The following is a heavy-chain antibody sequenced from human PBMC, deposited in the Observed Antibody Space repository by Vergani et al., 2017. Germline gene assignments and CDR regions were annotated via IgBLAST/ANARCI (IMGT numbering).Heavy chain of an antibody. J-gene: IGHJ3*02. CDR1: GFPFSSYS. CDR2: ISSSSRYI. Sequence: VQLVESGGGLVKPGGSLRLSCAASGFPFSSYSMNCVRQAPGKGLELVSSISSSSRYIYYADSVKGRFTISRDNAKNSLYLQMNSLRAEDTAVYYCARDHDYGDYGGDAFDIWGQGTMVTVSS. CDR3: ARDHDYGDYGGDAFDI. D-gene: IGHD4-17*01. V-gene: IGHV3-21*01.